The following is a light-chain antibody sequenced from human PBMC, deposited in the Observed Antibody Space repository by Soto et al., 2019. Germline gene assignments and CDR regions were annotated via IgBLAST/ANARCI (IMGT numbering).Light chain of an antibody. V-gene: IGKV1-5*01. CDR2: DAS. Sequence: DIQMTQSPSTLSASVGDRVTITCRASQSISNRLAWYHQKPGKTPNLLIYDASNLGSGVPSRFSGSGSGTEFTLTISSLQPDDFATYYCQQYNSYSPWTFGQGTKVDI. CDR3: QQYNSYSPWT. CDR1: QSISNR. J-gene: IGKJ1*01.